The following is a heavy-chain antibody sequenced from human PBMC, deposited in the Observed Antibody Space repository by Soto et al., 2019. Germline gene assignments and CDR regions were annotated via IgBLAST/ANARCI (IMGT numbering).Heavy chain of an antibody. D-gene: IGHD3-16*02. CDR1: GGSISSSSYY. J-gene: IGHJ6*03. Sequence: SETLSLTCTVSGGSISSSSYYWGWIRQPPGKGLEWIGSIYYSGSTYYNPSLKSRVTISVDTSKNQFSLKLSSVTAADTAVYYCARLMITFGGVIAKIYYYMDVWGKGTTVTVSS. CDR2: IYYSGST. V-gene: IGHV4-39*01. CDR3: ARLMITFGGVIAKIYYYMDV.